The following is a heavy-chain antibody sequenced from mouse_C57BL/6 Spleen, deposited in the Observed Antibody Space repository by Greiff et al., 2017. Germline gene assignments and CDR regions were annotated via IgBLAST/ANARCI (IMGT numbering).Heavy chain of an antibody. D-gene: IGHD3-2*02. Sequence: QVQLQQSGAELVRPGASVTLSCKASGYTFTDYEMHWVKQTPVHGLEWIGAIDPETGGTAYNQKFKGKAILTADKSSSTAYMELRSLTSEDSAVYYCSRQLRLRGYYAMDYWGQGTSATVSS. CDR3: SRQLRLRGYYAMDY. V-gene: IGHV1-15*01. CDR2: IDPETGGT. CDR1: GYTFTDYE. J-gene: IGHJ4*01.